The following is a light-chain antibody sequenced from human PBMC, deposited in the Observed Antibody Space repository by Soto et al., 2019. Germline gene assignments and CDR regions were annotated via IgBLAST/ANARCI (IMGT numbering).Light chain of an antibody. Sequence: QSVLTQPASVSGSPGQSITISCTGTSSDGGGYNYVSWYQQHPGKAPKLMIYEVSNQPSGVSNRFSGSKSGNTSFLTISGLEAEDEADYYCSSYTSSSTLVVFGTGTKVAAL. CDR2: EVS. CDR1: SSDGGGYNY. J-gene: IGLJ1*01. CDR3: SSYTSSSTLVV. V-gene: IGLV2-14*01.